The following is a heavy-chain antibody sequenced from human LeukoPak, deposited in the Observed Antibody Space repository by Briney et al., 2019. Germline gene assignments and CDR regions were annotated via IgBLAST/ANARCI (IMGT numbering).Heavy chain of an antibody. V-gene: IGHV3-7*01. Sequence: PGGSLRLSCAASGFIFSRYWMSWVRQAPGKGLEWVANIKRDGSEKYYVDSVKGRFIISRDNAKNSMYLLMNSLRAEDTAVYYCARGSYGGNCYYFDYWGQGSQVTVSS. CDR1: GFIFSRYW. D-gene: IGHD2-21*02. CDR3: ARGSYGGNCYYFDY. CDR2: IKRDGSEK. J-gene: IGHJ4*02.